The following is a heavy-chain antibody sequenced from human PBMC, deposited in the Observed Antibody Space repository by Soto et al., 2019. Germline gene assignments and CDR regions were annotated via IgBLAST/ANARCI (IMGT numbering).Heavy chain of an antibody. CDR3: ARISGSDVISPYGDFDI. CDR1: GGTFSSYA. J-gene: IGHJ3*02. D-gene: IGHD5-12*01. V-gene: IGHV1-69*01. Sequence: QVQLVQSGAEVKKPGSWVKVSCKASGGTFSSYAISWVRQAPGQGPEWMGGIIPIVGTANYAQKFPGRVNINEDESTSTAYMELSSMRSDDTDVYYCARISGSDVISPYGDFDIWGQGTMVIVS. CDR2: IIPIVGTA.